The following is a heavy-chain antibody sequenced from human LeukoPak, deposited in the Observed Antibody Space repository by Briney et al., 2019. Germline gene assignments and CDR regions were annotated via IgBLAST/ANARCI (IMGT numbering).Heavy chain of an antibody. V-gene: IGHV4-31*03. J-gene: IGHJ6*03. CDR3: AREGGSSSSFLYYYYYMDV. D-gene: IGHD6-6*01. CDR2: IYYSGST. CDR1: GGSISSGGYY. Sequence: SQTLSLTCTVSGGSISSGGYYWSWIRQHLGKGLEWIGYIYYSGSTYYNPSLKSRVTISVDTSKNQFSLKLSSVTAADTAVYYCAREGGSSSSFLYYYYYMDVWGKGTTVTVSS.